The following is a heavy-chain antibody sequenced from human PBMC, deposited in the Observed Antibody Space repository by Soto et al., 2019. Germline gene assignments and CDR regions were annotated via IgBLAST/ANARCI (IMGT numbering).Heavy chain of an antibody. D-gene: IGHD1-26*01. J-gene: IGHJ4*02. CDR1: GYSFTSNH. Sequence: ASVKVSCKASGYSFTSNHFHWVRQAPRQGLEWVGIINPSLGRANYAQKFQDRVAMTWDTSTRIAYMELNGLRSDDTAVYFCARAPYSSTSFFFDYWGQGALVTVSS. CDR2: INPSLGRA. CDR3: ARAPYSSTSFFFDY. V-gene: IGHV1-46*01.